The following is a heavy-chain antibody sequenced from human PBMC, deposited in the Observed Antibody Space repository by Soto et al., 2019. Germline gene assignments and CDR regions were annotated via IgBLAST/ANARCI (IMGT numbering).Heavy chain of an antibody. J-gene: IGHJ4*02. Sequence: GGSLRLSCAASGFTFSSYAMSWVRQAPGKGLEWVSAISGSGGSTYYADSVKGRFTISRDNSKNTLYLQMNSLRAVDTAVYYCAKDRGVRGVIISPLFGYWGQGTLVTVSS. CDR1: GFTFSSYA. V-gene: IGHV3-23*01. CDR3: AKDRGVRGVIISPLFGY. D-gene: IGHD3-10*01. CDR2: ISGSGGST.